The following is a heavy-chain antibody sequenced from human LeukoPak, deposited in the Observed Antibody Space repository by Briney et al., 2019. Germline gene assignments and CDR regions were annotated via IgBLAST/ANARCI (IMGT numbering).Heavy chain of an antibody. CDR1: GGSFSNYY. J-gene: IGHJ4*02. D-gene: IGHD3-22*01. CDR3: AMDTDTSGNS. V-gene: IGHV4-34*01. Sequence: PSETLSLICSMYGGSFSNYYWSWIRQPPGKGLEWIGEIYHSGSINYDPSLKSRVTMSLDTSKNQLSLELKSVTAADTAVYFCAMDTDTSGNSWGQGTLVTVSS. CDR2: IYHSGSI.